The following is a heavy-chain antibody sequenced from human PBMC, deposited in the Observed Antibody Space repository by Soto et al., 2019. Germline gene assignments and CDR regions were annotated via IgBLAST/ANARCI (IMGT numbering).Heavy chain of an antibody. CDR2: ISGSGGST. D-gene: IGHD6-13*01. CDR1: GFTFSSYA. V-gene: IGHV3-23*01. Sequence: EVQLLESGGGLVQPGGSLKLSCAASGFTFSSYAMSWVRQAPGKGLEWVSAISGSGGSTYYADSVKGRFTISRDNSKNTLYLQMNSLRAEDTAVYYCAKDLGLHSSSWYDYWGQGTLVTVSS. J-gene: IGHJ4*02. CDR3: AKDLGLHSSSWYDY.